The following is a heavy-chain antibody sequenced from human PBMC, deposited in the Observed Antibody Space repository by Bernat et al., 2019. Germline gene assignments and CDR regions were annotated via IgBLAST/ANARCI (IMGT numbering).Heavy chain of an antibody. Sequence: QVQLVESGGGVVQPGRSLRLSCAASGFTFSTYDMHWVRQAPGKGLEWVSVIWYDGSNKYYGDSVKGRFTISRDNSKNTLYLQMNSLRAEDTAVYYCARDLYSSNLDYFYGLEVWGQGTTVTVSS. D-gene: IGHD6-13*01. CDR3: ARDLYSSNLDYFYGLEV. CDR1: GFTFSTYD. CDR2: IWYDGSNK. J-gene: IGHJ6*02. V-gene: IGHV3-33*01.